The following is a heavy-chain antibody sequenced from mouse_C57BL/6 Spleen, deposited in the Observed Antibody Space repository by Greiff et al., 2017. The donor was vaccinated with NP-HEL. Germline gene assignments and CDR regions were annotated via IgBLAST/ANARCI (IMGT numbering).Heavy chain of an antibody. CDR2: IYPGSGNT. Sequence: QVQLQQSGPELVKPGASVKISCKASGYSFTSYYIHWVKQRPGQGLEWIGWIYPGSGNTKYNEKFKGKATLTADTSSSTAYMQLSSLTSADSAVYYCARGGYGNPFDYWGQGTTLTVSS. J-gene: IGHJ2*01. CDR1: GYSFTSYY. D-gene: IGHD2-10*02. CDR3: ARGGYGNPFDY. V-gene: IGHV1-66*01.